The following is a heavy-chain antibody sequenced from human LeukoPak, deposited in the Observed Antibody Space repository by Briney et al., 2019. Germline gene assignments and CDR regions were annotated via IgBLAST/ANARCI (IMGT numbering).Heavy chain of an antibody. CDR3: ARYGGGFDY. V-gene: IGHV5-10-1*01. J-gene: IGHJ4*02. CDR1: GSRFSNYW. CDR2: IDPSGSYT. D-gene: IGHD4-23*01. Sequence: GASLQISCEGSGSRFSNYWISWVRQMPGKGLEWMGRIDPSGSYTEYSPSFQGHVTISADKSISLAYLQWSSLKASDTAIYYCARYGGGFDYWGQGTQVTVSS.